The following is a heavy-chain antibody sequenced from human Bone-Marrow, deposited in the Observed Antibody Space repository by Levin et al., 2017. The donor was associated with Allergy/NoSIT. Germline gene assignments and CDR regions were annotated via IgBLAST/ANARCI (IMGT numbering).Heavy chain of an antibody. CDR2: ISAYNGHT. CDR3: ARDLGYSSGWYDYFDS. CDR1: GYTFTSYG. D-gene: IGHD6-19*01. V-gene: IGHV1-18*01. Sequence: GESLKISCKASGYTFTSYGISWVRQAPGQGLEWMGWISAYNGHTKYAQKFQGRVTMTTDTSTSTAYMELRSLRSDDTAVYFCARDLGYSSGWYDYFDSWGQGTLVTVSS. J-gene: IGHJ4*02.